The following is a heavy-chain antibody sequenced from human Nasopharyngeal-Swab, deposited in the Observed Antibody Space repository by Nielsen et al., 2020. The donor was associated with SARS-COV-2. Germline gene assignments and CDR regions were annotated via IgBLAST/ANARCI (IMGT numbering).Heavy chain of an antibody. V-gene: IGHV4-39*07. Sequence: SETLSLTCTVSGGSISSSSYYWGWIRQPPGKGLEWIGEINHSGSTNYNPSLKSRVTISVDTSKNQFSLKLSSVTAADTAVYYCATNTRIVPAGAFDIWGQGTMVTVSS. CDR3: ATNTRIVPAGAFDI. CDR2: INHSGST. J-gene: IGHJ3*02. CDR1: GGSISSSSYY. D-gene: IGHD2-8*01.